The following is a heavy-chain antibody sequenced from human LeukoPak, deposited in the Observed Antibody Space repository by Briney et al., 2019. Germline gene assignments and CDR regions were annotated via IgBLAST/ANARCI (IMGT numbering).Heavy chain of an antibody. Sequence: GGSLRLSCAASGFTFSRYSMNWVRQTPGKGLEWVSYISSSSSTIYYADSVKGRFTISRDNAKNSLSLQMNSLRAEGTAVYYCASDSPPDYWGQGTLVTVSS. CDR1: GFTFSRYS. J-gene: IGHJ4*02. CDR3: ASDSPPDY. V-gene: IGHV3-48*01. CDR2: ISSSSSTI.